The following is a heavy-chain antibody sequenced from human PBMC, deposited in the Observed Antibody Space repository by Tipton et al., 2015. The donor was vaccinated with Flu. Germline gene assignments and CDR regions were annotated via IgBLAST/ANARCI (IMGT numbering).Heavy chain of an antibody. V-gene: IGHV4-34*01. D-gene: IGHD1-26*01. Sequence: TLSLTCAVYGGSFSGYYWSWIRQSPGKGLEWIGEINQSGRPNYNPSLKNRVTISVDTSKNQFSLSLTSVTAADTAMYYCARGSWEVRFDPWGQGILVTVSS. J-gene: IGHJ5*02. CDR1: GGSFSGYY. CDR3: ARGSWEVRFDP. CDR2: INQSGRP.